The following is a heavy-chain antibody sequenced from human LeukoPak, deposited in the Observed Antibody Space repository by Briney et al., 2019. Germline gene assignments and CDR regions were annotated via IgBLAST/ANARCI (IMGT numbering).Heavy chain of an antibody. CDR2: ISGSGVST. J-gene: IGHJ6*04. D-gene: IGHD3-10*01. Sequence: GGSLRLSCAASGFTFSNYAMSWVRQAPGKGLGWVSAISGSGVSTYYADSVKGRFTISRDNSKNTLYLQMNGLRAEDTAVYYCAKDPRGYYYGMDVWGKGTTVTVSS. CDR3: AKDPRGYYYGMDV. V-gene: IGHV3-23*01. CDR1: GFTFSNYA.